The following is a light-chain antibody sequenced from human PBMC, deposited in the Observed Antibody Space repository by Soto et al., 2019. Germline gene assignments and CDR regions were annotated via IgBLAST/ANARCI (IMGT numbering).Light chain of an antibody. V-gene: IGKV1-27*01. CDR1: QGIANY. CDR2: AAS. CDR3: QKSNGAPFT. J-gene: IGKJ3*01. Sequence: DIQMTQSPCSLSASVGDRVTITCRASQGIANYLAWYQQKPGKVPKLLIYAASTLEPGVPSRFSGSGFATDFTLSISTLQPEDFATYSCQKSNGAPFTFDPGTKVDIK.